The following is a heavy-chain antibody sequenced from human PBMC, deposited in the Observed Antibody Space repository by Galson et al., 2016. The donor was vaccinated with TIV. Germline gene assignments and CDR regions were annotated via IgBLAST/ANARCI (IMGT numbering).Heavy chain of an antibody. D-gene: IGHD7-27*01. CDR2: IGPTADT. Sequence: SLRLSCAGSGFTFSKFDIHWVRQTTGDGLEWVSGIGPTADTYYSKSVKGRFTITRDNGLNSVYLQMNILRPRDKAMYYCVRARSLTDLAARPGDDAFDFWGRGTIVTVFS. CDR3: VRARSLTDLAARPGDDAFDF. V-gene: IGHV3-13*01. CDR1: GFTFSKFD. J-gene: IGHJ3*01.